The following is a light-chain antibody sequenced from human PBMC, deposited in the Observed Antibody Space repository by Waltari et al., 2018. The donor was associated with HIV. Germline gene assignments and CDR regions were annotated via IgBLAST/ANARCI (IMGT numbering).Light chain of an antibody. CDR1: QSISSW. CDR2: KAS. J-gene: IGKJ2*01. CDR3: QQYNSFPHT. Sequence: SASVGDRVTITCRASQSISSWLAWYQQKPGKAPNLLIYKASSLESGVPSRFSGSGSGTEFTLTISSLQPDDFATYYCQQYNSFPHTFGQGTKLEIK. V-gene: IGKV1-5*03.